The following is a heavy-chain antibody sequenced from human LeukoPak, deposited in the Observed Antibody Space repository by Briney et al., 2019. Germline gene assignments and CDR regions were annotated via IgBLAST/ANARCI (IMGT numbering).Heavy chain of an antibody. Sequence: GESLKISLKGSGYSFTTYWIGWVSQMPGKGLEWVGIIYPGDSATRYSPSFQGQVTISADKSISTAYLQWGSLKASDTAMYYCARHVNYYGSRFDYWGQGTLVTVSS. D-gene: IGHD3-10*01. CDR2: IYPGDSAT. V-gene: IGHV5-51*01. CDR3: ARHVNYYGSRFDY. J-gene: IGHJ4*02. CDR1: GYSFTTYW.